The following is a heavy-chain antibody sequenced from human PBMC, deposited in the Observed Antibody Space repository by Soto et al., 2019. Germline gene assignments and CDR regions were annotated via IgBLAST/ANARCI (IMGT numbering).Heavy chain of an antibody. CDR3: AKTVGATKLEDY. CDR2: ISNSDDVG. D-gene: IGHD1-26*01. Sequence: EVQVLESGGALVYPTGSLRLSCSATGFNFTNHVINCVRQAPGKGLEWVSSISNSDDVGFYADSVRGRFIVSRDISTNSVSLHMNFLRVEDTAIYYCAKTVGATKLEDYWGQGTLVTVSS. J-gene: IGHJ4*02. V-gene: IGHV3-23*01. CDR1: GFNFTNHV.